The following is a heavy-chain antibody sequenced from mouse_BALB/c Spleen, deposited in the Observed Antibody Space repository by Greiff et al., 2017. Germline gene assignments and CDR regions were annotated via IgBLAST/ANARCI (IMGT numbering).Heavy chain of an antibody. Sequence: EVQLQESGPGLVKPSQSLSLTCTVTGYSITSDYAWNWIRQFPGNKLEWMGYISYSGSTSYNPSLKSRISITRDTSKNQFFLQLNSVTTEDTATYYCAGGGWFAYWGQGTLVTVSA. CDR2: ISYSGST. V-gene: IGHV3-2*02. CDR3: AGGGWFAY. D-gene: IGHD1-1*02. J-gene: IGHJ3*01. CDR1: GYSITSDYA.